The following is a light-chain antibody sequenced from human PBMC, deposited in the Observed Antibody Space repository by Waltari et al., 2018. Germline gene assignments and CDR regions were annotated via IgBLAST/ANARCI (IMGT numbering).Light chain of an antibody. V-gene: IGKV1-39*01. J-gene: IGKJ4*01. CDR2: AAS. CDR1: QSITRF. Sequence: DMQMTQSPSHLSVSVGDRVTIPCRARQSITRFLNWYPQKPGKAPTPPTYAASNWQSGVPSRFSGSGSGTDFSLTISSLQPEDVATYYCQQTYSTPDTFGGGTKVEIK. CDR3: QQTYSTPDT.